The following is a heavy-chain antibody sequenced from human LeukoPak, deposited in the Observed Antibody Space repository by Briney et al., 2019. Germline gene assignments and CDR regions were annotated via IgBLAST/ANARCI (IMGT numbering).Heavy chain of an antibody. V-gene: IGHV4-39*01. CDR3: ARTRYYYNSRNYGAPYYFDY. J-gene: IGHJ4*02. Sequence: SETLSLTCAVPGGYLSSNSYYWGWFRQPPGKGLEWLGNIYYSGSTYYNPSLKSRVTISVDTSKNQFSLKLSSVTAAVTAVYYCARTRYYYNSRNYGAPYYFDYWGQGTLVTVSS. CDR1: GGYLSSNSYY. CDR2: IYYSGST. D-gene: IGHD3-10*01.